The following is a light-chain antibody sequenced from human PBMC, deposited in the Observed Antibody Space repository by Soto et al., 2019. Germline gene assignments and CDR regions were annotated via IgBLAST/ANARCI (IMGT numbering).Light chain of an antibody. Sequence: QSVLTQPASVSGSPGQSIAISCTGTSTDVGGYNYVSLYQHHPGKAPKLMIYEVSNRPSGVSDRFSGAKSGNTASLTISGLQAEDEADYYCSSYTSDSTLVFGGGTKLTVL. J-gene: IGLJ3*02. CDR2: EVS. CDR3: SSYTSDSTLV. CDR1: STDVGGYNY. V-gene: IGLV2-14*01.